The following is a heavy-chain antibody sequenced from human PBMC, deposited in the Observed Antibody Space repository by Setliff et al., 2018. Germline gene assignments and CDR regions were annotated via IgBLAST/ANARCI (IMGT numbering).Heavy chain of an antibody. J-gene: IGHJ4*02. CDR3: ARVPRLEWLLPTFDS. CDR2: ISGYNGNT. Sequence: ASVKVSCKTSGYTFISYGISWVRQAPGQGLEWMGWISGYNGNTDYAQNFQGRVTMTTDTSTSTAYMELRSLRSDDTAVYYCARVPRLEWLLPTFDSWGQGTLVTV. CDR1: GYTFISYG. V-gene: IGHV1-18*01. D-gene: IGHD3-3*01.